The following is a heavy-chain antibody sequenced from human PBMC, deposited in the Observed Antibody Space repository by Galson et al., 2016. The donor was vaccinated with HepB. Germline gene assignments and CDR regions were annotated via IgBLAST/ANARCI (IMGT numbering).Heavy chain of an antibody. D-gene: IGHD3-10*01. CDR1: GFTFSDYY. V-gene: IGHV3-11*05. CDR2: ISSSSHHT. CDR3: ARAVPDIYASGSYPDY. Sequence: LRLSCAASGFTFSDYYMSWIRQAPGKGLEWLSYISSSSHHTDYADSAKGRFTISRDNAKNSLHLQMNNLRVEDTAVYYCARAVPDIYASGSYPDYWGQGSLATVSS. J-gene: IGHJ4*02.